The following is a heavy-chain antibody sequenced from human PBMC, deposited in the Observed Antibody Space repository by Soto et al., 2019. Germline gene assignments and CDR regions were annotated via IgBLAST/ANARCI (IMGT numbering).Heavy chain of an antibody. CDR3: ARRREGYYYGLDV. CDR1: RFTFSSYW. D-gene: IGHD1-26*01. J-gene: IGHJ6*02. CDR2: INSDGSST. V-gene: IGHV3-74*01. Sequence: EERLVESGGGSVQPGGSLRLSCAASRFTFSSYWMYWVRQAPGKGRVWVSRINSDGSSTRYADSVKGRFSISRDNSKSTLYLQMNTLRAEDTAVYYCARRREGYYYGLDVWGQGTTVTVSS.